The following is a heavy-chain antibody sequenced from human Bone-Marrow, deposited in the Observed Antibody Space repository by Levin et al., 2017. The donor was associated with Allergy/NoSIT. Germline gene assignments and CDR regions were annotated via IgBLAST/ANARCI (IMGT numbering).Heavy chain of an antibody. CDR3: ARAHETPLTLFGVVPDAFDL. Sequence: GESLKISCAASGFTFSDYFMTWIRQAPGKGLEWVSYITNSGGGKFYTDSVKGRFTISRDNAKNSLYLRLDSLRAEDTAVYYCARAHETPLTLFGVVPDAFDLWGQGTMVTVSS. J-gene: IGHJ3*01. V-gene: IGHV3-11*01. CDR2: ITNSGGGK. CDR1: GFTFSDYF. D-gene: IGHD3-3*01.